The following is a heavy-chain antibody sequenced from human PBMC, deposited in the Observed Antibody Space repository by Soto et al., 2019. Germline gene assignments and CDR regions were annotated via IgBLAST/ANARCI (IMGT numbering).Heavy chain of an antibody. CDR2: INTDGSST. CDR1: GFTFRSYW. V-gene: IGHV3-74*01. Sequence: GGSLRLSCVASGFTFRSYWMYWVRQAPGKGLVWVSRINTDGSSTTYADSVKGRFSISRDNAKNTLYLQVNSLIVEDTAVYYCVVQGFDYWGQGSRVSVSS. D-gene: IGHD1-26*01. CDR3: VVQGFDY. J-gene: IGHJ4*02.